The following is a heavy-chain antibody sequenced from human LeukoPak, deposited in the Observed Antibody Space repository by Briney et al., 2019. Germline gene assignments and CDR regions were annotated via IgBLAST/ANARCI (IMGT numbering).Heavy chain of an antibody. CDR3: ARGLTGAFDY. CDR2: ISSSGSTI. CDR1: GFTFSSYE. J-gene: IGHJ4*02. Sequence: PGGSLRLSCAASGFTFSSYEMNWVRQAPGKGLEWVSYISSSGSTIYYADSVKGRFTISRDNSKNTLYLQMNSLRAEDTAVYYCARGLTGAFDYWGQGTLVTVSS. D-gene: IGHD3-9*01. V-gene: IGHV3-48*03.